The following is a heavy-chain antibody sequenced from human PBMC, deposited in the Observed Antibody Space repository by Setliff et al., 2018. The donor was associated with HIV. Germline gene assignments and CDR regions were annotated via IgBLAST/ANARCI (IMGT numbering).Heavy chain of an antibody. Sequence: SVKVSCKASGGTFRRSAVSWVRQAPGRGLEWMGGIIPMFGTTNFAQKFQDRATITADESTSTVYMELSSLRSEDTAVYYCATAGEMATIGYYYYYMGVWGEGTTVTVSS. CDR1: GGTFRRSA. CDR3: ATAGEMATIGYYYYYMGV. CDR2: IIPMFGTT. J-gene: IGHJ6*03. V-gene: IGHV1-69*13. D-gene: IGHD3-10*01.